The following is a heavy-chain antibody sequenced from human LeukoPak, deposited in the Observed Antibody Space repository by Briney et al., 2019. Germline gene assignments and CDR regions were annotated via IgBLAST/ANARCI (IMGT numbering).Heavy chain of an antibody. Sequence: ASVKVSCKASGGTFSSYAISWVRQAPGQGLEWMGRIIPILGIANYAQKFQGRVTITADKSTSTAYMELSSLRSEDTAVYYCARDDYYGSGSYYNPRWFDPWGQGTLVTVSS. D-gene: IGHD3-10*01. J-gene: IGHJ5*02. V-gene: IGHV1-69*04. CDR1: GGTFSSYA. CDR3: ARDDYYGSGSYYNPRWFDP. CDR2: IIPILGIA.